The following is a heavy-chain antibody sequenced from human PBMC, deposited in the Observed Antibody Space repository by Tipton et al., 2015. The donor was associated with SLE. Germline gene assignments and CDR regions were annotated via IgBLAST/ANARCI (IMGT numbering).Heavy chain of an antibody. Sequence: SLRLSCAASGFTFSSYAMHWVRQAPGKGLEWVAVISYDGSNKYYADSVKGRFTISRDNSKNTLYLQMNSLRAEDTAVYYCAKDAPGDFPPVYGSGAFDIWGQGTMVTVSS. CDR1: GFTFSSYA. J-gene: IGHJ3*02. CDR3: AKDAPGDFPPVYGSGAFDI. D-gene: IGHD3-10*01. V-gene: IGHV3-30-3*01. CDR2: ISYDGSNK.